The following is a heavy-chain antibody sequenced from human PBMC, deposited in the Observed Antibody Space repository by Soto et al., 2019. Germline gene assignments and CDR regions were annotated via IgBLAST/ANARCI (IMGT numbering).Heavy chain of an antibody. Sequence: QVQLVESGGGVVQPGRSLRLSCAASGFTFSSYAMHWVRQAPGKGLEWVAVISYDGSNKYYADSVKGRFTISRDNSKNTLYLQMNSLRAEDTAVYYCARGGGSYFNWFDPWGQGTLVTVSP. CDR2: ISYDGSNK. D-gene: IGHD1-26*01. CDR3: ARGGGSYFNWFDP. CDR1: GFTFSSYA. J-gene: IGHJ5*02. V-gene: IGHV3-30-3*01.